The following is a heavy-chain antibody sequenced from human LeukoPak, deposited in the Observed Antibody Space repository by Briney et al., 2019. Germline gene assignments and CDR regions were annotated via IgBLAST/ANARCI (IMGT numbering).Heavy chain of an antibody. CDR1: GFTFSSYW. Sequence: GGSLRLSCAASGFTFSSYWMSWVRQAPGKGLEWVANIKQDGSEKYYVDSVKGRFTISRDNAKNSLYLQVNSLRAEDTAVYYCARVRYDYYDSSGYSYYYYMDVWGKGTTVTVSS. CDR3: ARVRYDYYDSSGYSYYYYMDV. D-gene: IGHD3-22*01. V-gene: IGHV3-7*01. CDR2: IKQDGSEK. J-gene: IGHJ6*03.